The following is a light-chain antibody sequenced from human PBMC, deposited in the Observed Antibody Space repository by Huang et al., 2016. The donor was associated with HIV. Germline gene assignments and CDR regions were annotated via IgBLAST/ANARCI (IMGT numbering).Light chain of an antibody. J-gene: IGKJ4*01. CDR1: QDVSNY. V-gene: IGKV1D-12*01. CDR2: AAS. CDR3: QQSNSFPLT. Sequence: DIQMTQSPSSLSASVGDTVTITCRASQDVSNYFAWYQQKPGKAPNLLIYAASSLYSGVPSRFSGSGSGTDFTLTISDLQPEDFATYYCQQSNSFPLTFGRGTKVEMK.